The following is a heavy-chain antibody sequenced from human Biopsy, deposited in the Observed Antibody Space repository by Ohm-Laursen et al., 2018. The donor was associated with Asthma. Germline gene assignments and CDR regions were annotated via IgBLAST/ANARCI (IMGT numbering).Heavy chain of an antibody. V-gene: IGHV1-3*01. CDR2: INPGNGDT. D-gene: IGHD3-9*01. CDR3: ARTYYDFLTGQVKDVFGV. CDR1: GYTFIGCH. Sequence: ASVKVSCNASGYTFIGCHIHWMRQAPGQGLEWMGRINPGNGDTKYSQKFQGRVTITRDTSASTAYMELRSLRSEDTATYYCARTYYDFLTGQVKDVFGVWGQGTMVTVSS. J-gene: IGHJ3*01.